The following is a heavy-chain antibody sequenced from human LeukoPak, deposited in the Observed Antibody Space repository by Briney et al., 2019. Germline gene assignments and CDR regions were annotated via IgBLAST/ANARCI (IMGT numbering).Heavy chain of an antibody. J-gene: IGHJ4*02. Sequence: SETLSLTCTVFGGSISGYYWSWIRQPPGKGLEWIGYIYYSGSTNYNPSLKSRVTISVDTSKNQFSLKLSSVTAADTAVYYCARIFDGVFDYWGQGILVTVSS. D-gene: IGHD2-15*01. V-gene: IGHV4-59*01. CDR3: ARIFDGVFDY. CDR2: IYYSGST. CDR1: GGSISGYY.